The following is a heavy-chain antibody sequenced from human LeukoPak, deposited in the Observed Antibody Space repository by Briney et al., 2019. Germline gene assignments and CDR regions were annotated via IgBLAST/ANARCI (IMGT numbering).Heavy chain of an antibody. CDR2: INSDGSTT. CDR3: ARGHHYYDSNAYYY. CDR1: GFTFISYW. V-gene: IGHV3-74*01. Sequence: GGSLRLSCAASGFTFISYWMHWVRQAPGKGLVWVSRINSDGSTTSYAASVKGRFTISRDTAKNTLYLQMNSLRAEDTAVYYCARGHHYYDSNAYYYWGQGTLATVPS. J-gene: IGHJ4*02. D-gene: IGHD3-22*01.